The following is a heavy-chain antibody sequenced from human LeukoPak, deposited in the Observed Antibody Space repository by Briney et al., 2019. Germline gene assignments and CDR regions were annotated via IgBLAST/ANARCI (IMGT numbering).Heavy chain of an antibody. J-gene: IGHJ4*02. CDR3: ARVYSGYDANFDY. CDR1: GFTFSSYS. D-gene: IGHD5-12*01. V-gene: IGHV3-21*01. Sequence: GGSLRLSCAASGFTFSSYSMNWVRQAPGKGLEWVSSISSSSSYIYYADSVKGRFTISRDNAKNSLYLQMNSLRAEDTAVYYCARVYSGYDANFDYWGQGTLVTVSS. CDR2: ISSSSSYI.